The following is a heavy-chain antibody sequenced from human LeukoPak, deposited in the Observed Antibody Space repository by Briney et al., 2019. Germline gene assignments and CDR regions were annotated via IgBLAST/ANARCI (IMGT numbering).Heavy chain of an antibody. CDR2: ISSGRDTI. J-gene: IGHJ4*02. Sequence: GGSLRLSCAASGFTFSSYEMNWVRQAPGKGLEWVSYISSGRDTIYYADSAKGRFTISRGNAKNSLYLQMNSLRAEDTAVYYCARGGVGGWFRYYFDYWGQGTLVTVSS. CDR1: GFTFSSYE. D-gene: IGHD6-19*01. CDR3: ARGGVGGWFRYYFDY. V-gene: IGHV3-48*03.